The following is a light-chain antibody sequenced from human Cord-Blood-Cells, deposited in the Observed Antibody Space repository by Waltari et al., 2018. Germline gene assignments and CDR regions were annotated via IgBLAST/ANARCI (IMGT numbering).Light chain of an antibody. J-gene: IGLJ3*02. CDR2: SNN. Sequence: QSVLTQPPSASGTPGQRVTISCSGIGSNIGSNTVNWYQQLPGTAPKLLIYSNNQRPSGVPDRFSGSKSGTSASLAISGLQSEDEADYYCAAWDDSLNGWVFGGGTKLTVL. CDR1: GSNIGSNT. V-gene: IGLV1-44*01. CDR3: AAWDDSLNGWV.